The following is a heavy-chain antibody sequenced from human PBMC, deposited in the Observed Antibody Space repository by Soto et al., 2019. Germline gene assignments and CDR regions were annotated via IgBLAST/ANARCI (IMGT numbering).Heavy chain of an antibody. D-gene: IGHD6-13*01. CDR2: IYPGDSDT. Sequence: PGESLKISCKGSGYSFASYWIGWVRQMPGKGLEWMGIIYPGDSDTRYSPSFQGQVTISADKSISTAYLQWSSLKASDTAMYYCARLGVDSSSWYVGYFDCWGQGTLVTVSS. J-gene: IGHJ4*02. CDR3: ARLGVDSSSWYVGYFDC. V-gene: IGHV5-51*01. CDR1: GYSFASYW.